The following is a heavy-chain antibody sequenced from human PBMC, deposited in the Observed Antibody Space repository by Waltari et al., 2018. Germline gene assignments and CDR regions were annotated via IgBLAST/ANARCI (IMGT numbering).Heavy chain of an antibody. CDR3: ARGGTTTGSRTGNGY. CDR1: GYTFPGYY. J-gene: IGHJ4*02. Sequence: QVQLVQSGAEVKKPGASVIVPCKAAGYTFPGYYMPWVRQAPGQGLEWMAWINANSGDTNFAQKLQGRVTMTRDTSISTVYMEVSRLTSDDTAVYYCARGGTTTGSRTGNGYWGQGTLVTVSS. D-gene: IGHD1-1*01. CDR2: INANSGDT. V-gene: IGHV1-2*02.